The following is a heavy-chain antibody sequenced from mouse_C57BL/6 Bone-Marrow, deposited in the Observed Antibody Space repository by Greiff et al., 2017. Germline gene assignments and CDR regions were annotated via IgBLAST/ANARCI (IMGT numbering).Heavy chain of an antibody. CDR2: IDPSASYT. Sequence: QVQLQQPGAELVKPGASVTLSCKASGYTFTSYWMQWVKQRPGQGLEWIGEIDPSASYTNYNQKFKGKATVTVDTSSSTAYMQLSSLTSEDSAVYYCARCGLGSDYWGQGTTRTVSS. D-gene: IGHD3-3*01. J-gene: IGHJ2*01. V-gene: IGHV1-50*01. CDR1: GYTFTSYW. CDR3: ARCGLGSDY.